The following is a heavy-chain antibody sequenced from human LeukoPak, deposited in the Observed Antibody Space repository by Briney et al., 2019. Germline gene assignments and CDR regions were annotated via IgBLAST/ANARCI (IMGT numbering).Heavy chain of an antibody. CDR2: ISSSSSTI. CDR3: AREVEAFDY. J-gene: IGHJ4*02. Sequence: GGSLRLSCAASGFTFSSYSMNWVRQAPGKGLEWVSYISSSSSTIYYADSVKGRFTVSRDNAKNTVYLQMNGLRAEDTAVYYCAREVEAFDYWGQGTLVTVSS. V-gene: IGHV3-48*04. CDR1: GFTFSSYS.